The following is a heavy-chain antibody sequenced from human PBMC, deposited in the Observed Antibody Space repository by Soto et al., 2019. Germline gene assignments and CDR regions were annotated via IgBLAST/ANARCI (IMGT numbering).Heavy chain of an antibody. D-gene: IGHD3-22*01. CDR2: IYSGGST. CDR3: AREDSSGYYWYGMDV. Sequence: PGGSLRLSCAASGFTVSSDYMSWVRQAPGKGLEWVSGIYSGGSTYYADSVKGRFTISRDNSKNTLYLQMNSLRAEDTAVYYCAREDSSGYYWYGMDVWGQGTTVTVSS. J-gene: IGHJ6*02. CDR1: GFTVSSDY. V-gene: IGHV3-53*01.